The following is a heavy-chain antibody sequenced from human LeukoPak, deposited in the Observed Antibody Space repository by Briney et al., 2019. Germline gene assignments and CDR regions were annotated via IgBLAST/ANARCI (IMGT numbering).Heavy chain of an antibody. CDR2: IYYSGST. Sequence: KPSETLSLTCTVSGGSISSYYWSWIRQPPGKGLEWIGYIYYSGSTNYNPSLKSRVTISVDTSKNQFSLKLSSVTAADTAVYYCARSGHRLSSGAYFGMDVWGQGTTVTVSS. D-gene: IGHD3-22*01. J-gene: IGHJ6*02. CDR3: ARSGHRLSSGAYFGMDV. CDR1: GGSISSYY. V-gene: IGHV4-59*01.